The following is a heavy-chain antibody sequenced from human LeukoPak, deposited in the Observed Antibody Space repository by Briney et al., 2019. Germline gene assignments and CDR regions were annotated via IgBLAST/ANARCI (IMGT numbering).Heavy chain of an antibody. D-gene: IGHD3-10*01. J-gene: IGHJ3*02. CDR3: ARDLGSRNLGADYYGSGAFFDI. CDR2: ISSSSSYI. CDR1: GFTFSSYS. Sequence: PGGSLRLSCAASGFTFSSYSMNWVRQAPGKGLEWVSSISSSSSYIYYADSVKGRFTISRDNAKNSLYLQMNSLRAEDTAVYYCARDLGSRNLGADYYGSGAFFDIWGQGTMVTVSS. V-gene: IGHV3-21*01.